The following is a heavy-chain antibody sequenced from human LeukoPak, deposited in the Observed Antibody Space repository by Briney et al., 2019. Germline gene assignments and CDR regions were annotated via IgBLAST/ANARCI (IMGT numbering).Heavy chain of an antibody. Sequence: ASGKASCKASGYTFTGYYMHWVRQAPGQGLEWRGGINPNSGGTNYAQKFKGRVTMTRDTSISTAYMELSRLRSDDTAVYYCASRYYGSGSRYGMDVWGQGTTVTVSS. CDR2: INPNSGGT. CDR3: ASRYYGSGSRYGMDV. D-gene: IGHD3-10*01. J-gene: IGHJ6*02. V-gene: IGHV1-2*02. CDR1: GYTFTGYY.